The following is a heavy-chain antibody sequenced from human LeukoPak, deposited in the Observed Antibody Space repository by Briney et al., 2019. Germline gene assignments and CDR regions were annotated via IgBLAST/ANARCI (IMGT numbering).Heavy chain of an antibody. D-gene: IGHD3-10*01. J-gene: IGHJ1*01. CDR1: GGSFSGYY. CDR3: ARGGNSSPSMVRGRSPPYFQH. V-gene: IGHV4-34*01. CDR2: INHSGST. Sequence: PSETLSLTCAVYGGSFSGYYWSWIRQPPGKGLEWIGEINHSGSTNYNPTLKSRVTISVDTSKNQFSLKLSSVTAADTAVYYCARGGNSSPSMVRGRSPPYFQHWGQGTLVTVSS.